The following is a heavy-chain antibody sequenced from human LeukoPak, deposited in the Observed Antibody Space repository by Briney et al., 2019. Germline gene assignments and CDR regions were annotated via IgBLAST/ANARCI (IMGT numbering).Heavy chain of an antibody. Sequence: SVKVSCKASGATFTNYAISWVRQAPGQGLEWMGGIIPIFATANYAQRFQGRVTITADKSTSTANMELSSLRSEDTALYYCASGLRLGELSLSMDCWGQGTLVTVSA. V-gene: IGHV1-69*06. D-gene: IGHD3-16*01. J-gene: IGHJ4*02. CDR2: IIPIFATA. CDR1: GATFTNYA. CDR3: ASGLRLGELSLSMDC.